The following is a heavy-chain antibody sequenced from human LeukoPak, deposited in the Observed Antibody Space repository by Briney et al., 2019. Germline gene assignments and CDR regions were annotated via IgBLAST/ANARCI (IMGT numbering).Heavy chain of an antibody. CDR1: GGSISSYY. D-gene: IGHD5-24*01. CDR2: IYTSGST. J-gene: IGHJ3*02. CDR3: ARQLVDGYNDAFDI. V-gene: IGHV4-4*07. Sequence: PSETLSLTCTVSGGSISSYYWTWIRQPAGKGLELIGRIYTSGSTNYNPSLKSRVTMSVDTSKNQFSLKLSSVTAADTAVYYCARQLVDGYNDAFDIWGQGTMVTVSS.